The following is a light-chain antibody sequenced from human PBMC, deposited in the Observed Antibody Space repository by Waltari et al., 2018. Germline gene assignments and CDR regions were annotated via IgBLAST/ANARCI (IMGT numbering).Light chain of an antibody. CDR3: SSYTSSSTVV. V-gene: IGLV2-14*01. Sequence: QSALTQPASVSGSPGQSITISCTGTSSDVGGYNYVSWYQQHPGKAPKLMIYEVSNRPPGVLNRFPASKSGNTASLTISGLQAEDEADYYCSSYTSSSTVVFGGGTKLTVL. CDR1: SSDVGGYNY. CDR2: EVS. J-gene: IGLJ2*01.